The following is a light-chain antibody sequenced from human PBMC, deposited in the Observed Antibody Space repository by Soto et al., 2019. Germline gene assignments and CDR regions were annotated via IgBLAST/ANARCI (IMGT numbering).Light chain of an antibody. J-gene: IGKJ4*01. CDR2: KVS. CDR3: MQGTHWPPT. Sequence: DVVMTQSPLSLPVTLGQPASISCRSSQSLVYSDGNTYLNWFRQRPGQSPRRLLYKVSNRDSGVPDRFSGSGSGTDFTLKISRVEAADVGVYYCMQGTHWPPTFGGGTKVEIK. CDR1: QSLVYSDGNTY. V-gene: IGKV2-30*01.